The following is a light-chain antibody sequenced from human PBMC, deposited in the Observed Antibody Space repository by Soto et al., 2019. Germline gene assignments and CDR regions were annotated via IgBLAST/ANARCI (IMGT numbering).Light chain of an antibody. CDR1: QGIRSY. V-gene: IGKV1-9*01. CDR2: TAS. J-gene: IGKJ2*01. Sequence: DIQLTQSPSFLSASVGDRVTITCRASQGIRSYLAWYQQKPRKAPKLLIYTASTLQSGVPSRFSGSGSGTEFTLTISSLQPEDFATYYCQQLNSHPNTFGQGTKLEIK. CDR3: QQLNSHPNT.